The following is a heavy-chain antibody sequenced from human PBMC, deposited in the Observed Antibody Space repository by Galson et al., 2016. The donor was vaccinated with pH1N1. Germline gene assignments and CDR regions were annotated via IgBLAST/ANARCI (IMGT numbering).Heavy chain of an antibody. CDR1: GFAFGEYS. Sequence: SLRLSCAASGFAFGEYSVNWVRQTPGKRLEWLAYMNINGNTMYYADSVKGRFTMSRDNAKNLLFLQMNSLKTEDTATYYCASGGSTSFDYWGQGILVTVSS. J-gene: IGHJ4*02. CDR3: ASGGSTSFDY. D-gene: IGHD6-25*01. CDR2: MNINGNTM. V-gene: IGHV3-48*04.